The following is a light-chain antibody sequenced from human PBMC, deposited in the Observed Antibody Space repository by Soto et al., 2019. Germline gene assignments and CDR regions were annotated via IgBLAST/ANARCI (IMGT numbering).Light chain of an antibody. Sequence: EIVLTQSPGTLSLSPGERATLSCRASQSISSSYLAWYQQKPGQAPRLLIYGSSSRATGIPDRFSGSGSGTDFTLTISRLEPEDFAVYYCQHSYSSPWTFGQGTKVENK. J-gene: IGKJ1*01. CDR3: QHSYSSPWT. V-gene: IGKV3-20*01. CDR1: QSISSSY. CDR2: GSS.